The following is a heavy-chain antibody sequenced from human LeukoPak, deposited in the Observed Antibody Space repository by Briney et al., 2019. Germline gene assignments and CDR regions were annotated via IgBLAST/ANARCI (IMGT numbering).Heavy chain of an antibody. V-gene: IGHV4-59*11. CDR3: ARVAYSNYEFWFDP. D-gene: IGHD4-11*01. CDR1: GGSISSHY. Sequence: PSETLSLTCTVSGGSISSHYWSRIRQPPGKGLEWIGYIYYSGSTNYNPSLKSRVTISVDTSKNQFSLKLSSVTAADTAVYYCARVAYSNYEFWFDPWGQGTLVTVSS. J-gene: IGHJ5*02. CDR2: IYYSGST.